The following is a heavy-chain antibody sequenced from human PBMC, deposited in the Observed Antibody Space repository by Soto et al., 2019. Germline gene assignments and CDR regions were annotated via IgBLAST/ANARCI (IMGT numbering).Heavy chain of an antibody. V-gene: IGHV3-48*03. D-gene: IGHD3-16*01. CDR2: ISTSGRTI. J-gene: IGHJ5*02. CDR3: ARQPAHVYEASPKWFDP. CDR1: GFTFSSYE. Sequence: EVLLVESGGGLVQPGASLRLSCTASGFTFSSYEMNWVRQAPGKGLEWISYISTSGRTIFDAGSVKGRFTISRDNTRNTLFLQMDSLRPEDTAVYYCARQPAHVYEASPKWFDPWGQGTLVIVSS.